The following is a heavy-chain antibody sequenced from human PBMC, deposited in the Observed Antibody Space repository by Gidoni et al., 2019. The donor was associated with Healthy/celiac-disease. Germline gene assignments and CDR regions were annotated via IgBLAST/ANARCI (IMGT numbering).Heavy chain of an antibody. CDR3: TTDGDYYGSGSYSLFDY. CDR2: SKSKTDGGTT. Sequence: EVQLVESGGGLVKPGGSLSLSCAASGFTFSTSWMNWVRQAPGTGLEWVGRSKSKTDGGTTYYAAPVKGRFTISRDDSKNTLYLKMNSLKTEDTAVYYCTTDGDYYGSGSYSLFDYWGQGTLVTVSS. J-gene: IGHJ4*02. CDR1: GFTFSTSW. D-gene: IGHD3-10*01. V-gene: IGHV3-15*07.